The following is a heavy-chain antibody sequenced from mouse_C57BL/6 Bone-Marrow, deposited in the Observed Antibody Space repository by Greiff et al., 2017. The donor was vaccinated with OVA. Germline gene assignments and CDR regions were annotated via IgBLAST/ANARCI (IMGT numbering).Heavy chain of an antibody. CDR2: IDPANGNT. Sequence: VQLQQSVAELVRPGASVKLSCTASGFNTKNTYMHWVKQRPEQGLEWIGRIDPANGNTKYAPKFQGKATITADTSSNTAYLQLSSLTSEDTAIYYCAPYDSYFDYWGQGTTLTVSS. D-gene: IGHD2-4*01. CDR3: APYDSYFDY. V-gene: IGHV14-3*01. J-gene: IGHJ2*01. CDR1: GFNTKNTY.